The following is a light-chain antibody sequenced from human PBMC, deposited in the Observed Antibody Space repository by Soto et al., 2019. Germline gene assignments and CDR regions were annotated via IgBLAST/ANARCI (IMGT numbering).Light chain of an antibody. CDR2: EVS. Sequence: QSALTQPASVSGSPGQSITISCTGTSSDVGAYNYVSWYQQHPDKAPKLMIFEVSDRPSGVSERFSGSKSDSTASLSISGLQAEDEADYYCCSYASTSTYVFGPGTKLTVL. V-gene: IGLV2-14*01. CDR1: SSDVGAYNY. CDR3: CSYASTSTYV. J-gene: IGLJ1*01.